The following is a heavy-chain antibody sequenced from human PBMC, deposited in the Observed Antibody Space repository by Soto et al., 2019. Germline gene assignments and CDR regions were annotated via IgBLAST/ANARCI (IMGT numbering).Heavy chain of an antibody. CDR1: GYTFTSYY. V-gene: IGHV1-46*01. CDR3: ARDPSAGQSGYDSSGYYPLSY. CDR2: INPSGGST. Sequence: GASVKVSCKASGYTFTSYYMHWVRQAPGQGLEWMGIINPSGGSTSYAQKFQGRVTMTRDTSTSTVYMELSSLRSEDTAVYYCARDPSAGQSGYDSSGYYPLSYWGQGTLVTVSS. J-gene: IGHJ4*02. D-gene: IGHD3-22*01.